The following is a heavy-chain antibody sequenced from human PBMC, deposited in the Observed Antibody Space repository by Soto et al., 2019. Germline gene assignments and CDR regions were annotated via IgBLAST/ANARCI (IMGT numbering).Heavy chain of an antibody. CDR1: GFTFDDYT. J-gene: IGHJ4*02. D-gene: IGHD3-22*01. V-gene: IGHV3-43*01. Sequence: GGSLRLSCAASGFTFDDYTMHWVRQAPGKGLEWVSLISWDGGSTYYADSVKGRFNISRDNSKNSLYLQMNSLRTEDTALYYCAKDLLAWDSSGLEQNYFDYWGQGTLVTVSS. CDR2: ISWDGGST. CDR3: AKDLLAWDSSGLEQNYFDY.